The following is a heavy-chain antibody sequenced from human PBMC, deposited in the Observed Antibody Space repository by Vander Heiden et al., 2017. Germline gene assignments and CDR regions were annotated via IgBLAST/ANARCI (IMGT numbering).Heavy chain of an antibody. J-gene: IGHJ3*02. CDR3: ARPSPYCSGGSCYGAFDI. V-gene: IGHV4-39*01. Sequence: QLQLQESGPGLVKPSETLSLTCTVSGGSISSSSYHWGRMRRPAGKGLEWIGSIYYIGSTYYNPSLKSRVTISVDTSKNQFSLKLSSVTAADTAVYYCARPSPYCSGGSCYGAFDIWGQGTMVTVSS. CDR1: GGSISSSSYH. CDR2: IYYIGST. D-gene: IGHD2-15*01.